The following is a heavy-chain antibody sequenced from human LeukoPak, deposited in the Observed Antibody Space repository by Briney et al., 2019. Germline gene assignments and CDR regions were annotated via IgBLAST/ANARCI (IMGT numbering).Heavy chain of an antibody. J-gene: IGHJ5*02. CDR1: GGSISSGGYS. CDR2: IYHSGST. Sequence: SQTLSLTCAVSGGSISSGGYSWSWIRQPPGKGLEWIGYIYHSGSTYYNPSLKSRVTISVDRSKNQFSLKLSSVTAADTAVYYCARDLNGLNWFDPWGQGTLVTVSS. CDR3: ARDLNGLNWFDP. V-gene: IGHV4-30-2*01. D-gene: IGHD2-8*01.